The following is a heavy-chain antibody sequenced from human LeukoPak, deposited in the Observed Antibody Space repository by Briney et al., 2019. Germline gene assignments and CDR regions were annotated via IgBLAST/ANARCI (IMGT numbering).Heavy chain of an antibody. CDR2: INGDGRNI. J-gene: IGHJ4*02. CDR3: AKDRGVFGVTYSLDY. CDR1: GFTFSSYW. D-gene: IGHD3-3*01. V-gene: IGHV3-74*01. Sequence: GGSLRLSCVASGFTFSSYWMHWVRQDPRKGLVWVSRINGDGRNINYADSVRGRFTISRDLSKKILYLQMHSLRAEDTAVYYCAKDRGVFGVTYSLDYWGQGTLVTVSS.